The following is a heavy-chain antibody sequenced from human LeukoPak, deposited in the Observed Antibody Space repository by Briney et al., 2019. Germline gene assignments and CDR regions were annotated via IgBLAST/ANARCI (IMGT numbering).Heavy chain of an antibody. CDR2: IYPDDSDT. CDR3: ARHVPQSGYTRHFDY. J-gene: IGHJ4*02. Sequence: GESLQISSQGSGFRFNSYWIAWVRPVPGKGLEWIGIIYPDDSDTRYSPSFQGQVTISADKSVRTAYLQWSSLKASDIAMYYCARHVPQSGYTRHFDYWGQGTLVTVSS. V-gene: IGHV5-51*01. D-gene: IGHD5-12*01. CDR1: GFRFNSYW.